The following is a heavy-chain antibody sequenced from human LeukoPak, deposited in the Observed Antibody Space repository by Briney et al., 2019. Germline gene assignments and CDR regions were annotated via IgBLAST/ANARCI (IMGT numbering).Heavy chain of an antibody. V-gene: IGHV4-59*01. J-gene: IGHJ4*02. CDR2: IYYSGST. D-gene: IGHD4-17*01. CDR3: ARDSRDDYGDYVYDY. Sequence: SETLSLTCTVSGGSISSYYWSWIRQPPGKGLEWIGYIYYSGSTNYNPSLKSRVTISVDTSKNQFSLKLSSVTAADTAVYYCARDSRDDYGDYVYDYWGQGTLVTVSS. CDR1: GGSISSYY.